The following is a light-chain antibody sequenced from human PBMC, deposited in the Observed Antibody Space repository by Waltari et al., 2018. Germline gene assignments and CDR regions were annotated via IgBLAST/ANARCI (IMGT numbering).Light chain of an antibody. Sequence: QSALTQPASVSGSPGQSITLPCTGTNSDVGSYNLVSWYQQPPGKAPKLVIYEGYKRPSGVSKRFSGSKSGNTASLTISGLQAEDEADYYCCSYAGSSIFDVFGSGTTVTVL. CDR3: CSYAGSSIFDV. J-gene: IGLJ1*01. CDR2: EGY. CDR1: NSDVGSYNL. V-gene: IGLV2-23*03.